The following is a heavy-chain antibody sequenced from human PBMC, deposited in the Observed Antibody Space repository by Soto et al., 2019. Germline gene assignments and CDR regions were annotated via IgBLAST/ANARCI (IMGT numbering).Heavy chain of an antibody. V-gene: IGHV1-69*02. CDR3: EFTDRDLDY. D-gene: IGHD3-16*01. J-gene: IGHJ4*02. Sequence: QVQLVQSGAEVKKPGSSVKVSFKASGGTFSSSTISWVRQAPGQGLEWMGRIIPILGIANYAQKFQGRVTITAYKSTSTAYMELSSLRSEDTAVYYCEFTDRDLDYWGQGTLFTGSS. CDR1: GGTFSSST. CDR2: IIPILGIA.